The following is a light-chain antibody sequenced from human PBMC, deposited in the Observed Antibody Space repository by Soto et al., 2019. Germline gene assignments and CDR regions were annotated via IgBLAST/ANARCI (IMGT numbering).Light chain of an antibody. Sequence: DIQMNQPPSSLSALVGDSATITCLASQGMRNDLAWFQQKPGKAPKRLIFAASNVQSGVPSRFSGSESGTEFTLTISSLQPEDFPTYYCLQYNNYPPTFGQGTKV. CDR1: QGMRND. CDR3: LQYNNYPPT. CDR2: AAS. V-gene: IGKV1-17*01. J-gene: IGKJ1*01.